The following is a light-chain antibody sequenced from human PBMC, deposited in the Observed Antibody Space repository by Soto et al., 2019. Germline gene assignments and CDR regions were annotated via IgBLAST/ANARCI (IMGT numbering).Light chain of an antibody. CDR3: QQYNTEFRT. V-gene: IGKV1-5*03. CDR2: KAS. Sequence: DIQLTQSPSTLSLSLGYSVGITXRASQTISSWLAWYQQKPGKAPKPLIYKASSLESGVPLRFSGSGSGTEFTLTISGLQPDDFATYYCQQYNTEFRTFGQGTKVDIK. CDR1: QTISSW. J-gene: IGKJ1*01.